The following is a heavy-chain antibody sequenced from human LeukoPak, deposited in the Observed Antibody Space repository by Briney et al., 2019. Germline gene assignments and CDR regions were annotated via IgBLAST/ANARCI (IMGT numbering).Heavy chain of an antibody. CDR3: ARDISSGFGEFYDAFDI. Sequence: ASVKVSCKASGYTFTTYYIHWMRQAPGQGLEWMAWINPNSGGTNYAPQFQGRVTVTRDTSISTAYMDLSRLRSDDTAVYYCARDISSGFGEFYDAFDIWGQGTMVTVSS. D-gene: IGHD3-10*01. CDR2: INPNSGGT. V-gene: IGHV1-2*02. CDR1: GYTFTTYY. J-gene: IGHJ3*02.